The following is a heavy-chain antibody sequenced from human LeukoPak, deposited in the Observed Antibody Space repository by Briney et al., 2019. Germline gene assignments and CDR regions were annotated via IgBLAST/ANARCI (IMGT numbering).Heavy chain of an antibody. Sequence: KASETLSLTCAVYGGSFSGYYWSWIRQPPGKGLEWIGEINHSGSTNYNPSLKSRVTISVDTSKNQFSLKLSSVTAADTAVYYCARGDYGGNFDAFDIWGQGTMVTVSS. CDR3: ARGDYGGNFDAFDI. J-gene: IGHJ3*02. D-gene: IGHD4-23*01. CDR2: INHSGST. V-gene: IGHV4-34*01. CDR1: GGSFSGYY.